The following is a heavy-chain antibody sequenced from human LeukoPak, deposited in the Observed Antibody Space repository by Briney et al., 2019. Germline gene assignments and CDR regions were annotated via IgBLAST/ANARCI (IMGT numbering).Heavy chain of an antibody. Sequence: SETLSLTCAVYGVSFSGYYWSWLRQPPGKGLEWLGEINHSGSTNYNPSLKSRVTISVDTSKNQFSLNLSSVTAAGTAVYYCARNEGRLVVPADMGGGLDYWGQGTLVTVSS. J-gene: IGHJ4*02. CDR3: ARNEGRLVVPADMGGGLDY. V-gene: IGHV4-34*01. CDR2: INHSGST. D-gene: IGHD2-2*01. CDR1: GVSFSGYY.